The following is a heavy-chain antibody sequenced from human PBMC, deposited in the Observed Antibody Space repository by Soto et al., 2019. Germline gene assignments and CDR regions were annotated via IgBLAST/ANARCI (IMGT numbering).Heavy chain of an antibody. CDR2: IYPDDSDT. CDR1: GYSFTTYW. V-gene: IGHV5-51*01. Sequence: PGESLKISCKGSGYSFTTYWIGWVRQMPGKGLEWMGIIYPDDSDTRYSPSFQGQITISADKSIRTAYLQWSSLKASDTAMYYCARRSTGYYPFDGYYFDYWGQGTPVTVSS. CDR3: ARRSTGYYPFDGYYFDY. J-gene: IGHJ4*02. D-gene: IGHD3-22*01.